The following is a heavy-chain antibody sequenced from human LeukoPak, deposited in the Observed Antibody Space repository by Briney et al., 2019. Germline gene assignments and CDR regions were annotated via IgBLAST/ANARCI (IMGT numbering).Heavy chain of an antibody. V-gene: IGHV4-39*07. D-gene: IGHD5-24*01. Sequence: SETLSLTCTVSGGSISSSSYYWGWIRQPPGKGLEWIGSIYYSGSTYYNPSLKSRVTISVDTSKNQFSLKLSSVTAADTAVYYCARDRSGGGDGYNYGAFDYWGQGTLVTVSS. CDR3: ARDRSGGGDGYNYGAFDY. J-gene: IGHJ4*02. CDR1: GGSISSSSYY. CDR2: IYYSGST.